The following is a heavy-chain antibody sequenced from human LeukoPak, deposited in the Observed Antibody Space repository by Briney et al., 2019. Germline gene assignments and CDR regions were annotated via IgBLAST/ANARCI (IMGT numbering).Heavy chain of an antibody. CDR1: GDSISSSSYF. CDR3: ARVARYGGYTQYFQP. CDR2: VYYSGNT. V-gene: IGHV4-39*07. D-gene: IGHD4-23*01. Sequence: SETLSLTCTVSGDSISSSSYFWGWIRQPPGKGLEWIASVYYSGNTYYNPSLKSRFTISVDTSKNQFSLRLTSVAAADTAVYYCARVARYGGYTQYFQPWGQGTLVTVSS. J-gene: IGHJ1*01.